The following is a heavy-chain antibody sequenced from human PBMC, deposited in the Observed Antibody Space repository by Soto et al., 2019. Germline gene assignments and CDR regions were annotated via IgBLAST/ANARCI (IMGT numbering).Heavy chain of an antibody. CDR3: AKERGVLDAFDI. Sequence: QVQLVESGGGVVQPGRSLRLSCAASGFTSSSFVIHWVRQAPGKGLEWLAVISSDGKTQYYADSAKGRCTISRDNSKNTLYWQVNSLRAEDTAVYFCAKERGVLDAFDIWGQGTMVTVSS. J-gene: IGHJ3*02. D-gene: IGHD3-10*01. V-gene: IGHV3-30*18. CDR2: ISSDGKTQ. CDR1: GFTSSSFV.